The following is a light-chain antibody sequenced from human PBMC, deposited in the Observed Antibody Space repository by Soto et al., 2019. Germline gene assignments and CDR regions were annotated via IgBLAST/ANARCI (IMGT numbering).Light chain of an antibody. J-gene: IGLJ1*01. CDR1: SSNIGSNP. CDR2: NTN. Sequence: QSVLTQPPSASGTPGQRVTISCSGSSSNIGSNPVNWFQQLPGTAPKLLIYNTNQRPSGVPDRFSGSKSGTSASLAISGLQSEDEADYYCAAWHDSLNGYVFGTGTKVTVL. V-gene: IGLV1-44*01. CDR3: AAWHDSLNGYV.